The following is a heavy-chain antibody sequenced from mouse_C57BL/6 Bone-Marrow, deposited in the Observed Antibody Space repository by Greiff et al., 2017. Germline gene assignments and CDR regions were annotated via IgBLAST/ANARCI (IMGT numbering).Heavy chain of an antibody. CDR2: IYPRDGSA. CDR1: GYTFTSYD. CDR3: ARLEFDGSSGDWYFDV. V-gene: IGHV1-85*01. D-gene: IGHD1-1*01. J-gene: IGHJ1*03. Sequence: VQLQESGPELVKPGASVKLSCKASGYTFTSYDINWVKQRPGQGLEWIGWIYPRDGSATYNEKLKGKATLTVDTSSSTAYMELHSLTSEDSAVYFCARLEFDGSSGDWYFDVWGTGTTVTVSS.